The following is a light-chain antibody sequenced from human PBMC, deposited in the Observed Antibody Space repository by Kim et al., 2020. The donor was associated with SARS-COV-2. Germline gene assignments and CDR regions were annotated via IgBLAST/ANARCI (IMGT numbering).Light chain of an antibody. CDR1: QSVSSY. J-gene: IGKJ4*01. CDR3: QQRSNWPT. CDR2: DAS. Sequence: SLVPGKSATLSCRASQSVSSYLAWYQQKPGQAPRLLIYDASNRATGIPARFSGSGSGTDFTLTISSLEPEDFAVYYCQQRSNWPTFGGGTKLEI. V-gene: IGKV3-11*01.